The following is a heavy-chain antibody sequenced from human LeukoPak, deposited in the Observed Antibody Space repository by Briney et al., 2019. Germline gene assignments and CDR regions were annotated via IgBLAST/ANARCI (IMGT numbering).Heavy chain of an antibody. CDR1: GFTFSSYS. V-gene: IGHV3-23*01. CDR3: AKDNLVWFGELTYFDY. D-gene: IGHD3-10*01. J-gene: IGHJ4*02. Sequence: PGGSLRLSCAASGFTFSSYSMNWVRQAPGKGLEWVSAISGSGGSTYYADSVKGRFTISRDNSKNTLYLQMNSLRAEDTALYYCAKDNLVWFGELTYFDYWGQGTLVTVSS. CDR2: ISGSGGST.